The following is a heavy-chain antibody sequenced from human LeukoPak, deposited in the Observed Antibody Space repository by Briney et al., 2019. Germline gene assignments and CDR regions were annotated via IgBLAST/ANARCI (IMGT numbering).Heavy chain of an antibody. CDR2: INPNSGGT. Sequence: ASVTVSCKASGYTFTGYYMHWVRQAPGQGLEWMGWINPNSGGTNYAQKFQGRVTMTRDTSISTAYMELSRLRSDDTAVYYCARDREVLRFLEWLRHFDYWGQGTLVTVSS. D-gene: IGHD3-3*01. CDR3: ARDREVLRFLEWLRHFDY. CDR1: GYTFTGYY. J-gene: IGHJ4*02. V-gene: IGHV1-2*02.